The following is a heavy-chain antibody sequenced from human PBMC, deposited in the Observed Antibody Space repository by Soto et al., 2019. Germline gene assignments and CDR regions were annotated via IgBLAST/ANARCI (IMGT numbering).Heavy chain of an antibody. D-gene: IGHD3-16*02. J-gene: IGHJ5*02. Sequence: QITLKESGPTLVKPTQTLTLTCTFSGFSLSTSGVGVGWIRQPPGKALEWLALIYWDDDKRYSPSLKSRLTITKDTSKNQVVLTMTNMDPVDTATYYCAHSPKVYYDYVWGSYRPSPYGWFDPWGQGTLVTVSS. V-gene: IGHV2-5*02. CDR1: GFSLSTSGVG. CDR3: AHSPKVYYDYVWGSYRPSPYGWFDP. CDR2: IYWDDDK.